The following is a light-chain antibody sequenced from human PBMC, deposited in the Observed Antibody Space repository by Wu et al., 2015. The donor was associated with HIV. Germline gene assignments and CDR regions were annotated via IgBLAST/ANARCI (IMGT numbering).Light chain of an antibody. J-gene: IGKJ4*01. Sequence: EILMTQSPVTLSLSPGERATLSCRASQDVGKYVAWYQQKPGQAPRLLISATSTRASGIPARFIGSGSGTEFALTISSIQSEDFAVYYCQQYNSWPLTFGGGTKVEIK. V-gene: IGKV3-15*01. CDR3: QQYNSWPLT. CDR1: QDVGKY. CDR2: ATS.